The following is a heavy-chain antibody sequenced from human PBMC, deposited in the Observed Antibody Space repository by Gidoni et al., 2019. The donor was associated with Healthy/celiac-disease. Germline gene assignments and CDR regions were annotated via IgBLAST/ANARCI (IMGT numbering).Heavy chain of an antibody. CDR3: ATQGLWFGEARVDY. CDR2: SYDSGST. CDR1: GGSISSSSYY. D-gene: IGHD3-10*01. Sequence: QLQLQESGPGLVKPSETLSLTCTVSGGSISSSSYYWGWIRQPPGKGLEWIGSSYDSGSTYYNPSLKSRVTISVDTSKNQFSLKLSSVTAADTAVYYCATQGLWFGEARVDYWGQGTLVTVSS. J-gene: IGHJ4*02. V-gene: IGHV4-39*01.